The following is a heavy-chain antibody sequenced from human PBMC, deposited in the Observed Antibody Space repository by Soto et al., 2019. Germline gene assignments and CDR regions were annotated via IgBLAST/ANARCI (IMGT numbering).Heavy chain of an antibody. CDR2: IKSKTDGGTT. D-gene: IGHD4-17*01. CDR3: TTDLRMTTRYYYYMDV. J-gene: IGHJ6*03. V-gene: IGHV3-15*01. Sequence: GGSLRLSCAASGFTFSNAWMSWVRQAPGKGLEWVGRIKSKTDGGTTDYAAPVKGRFTISGDDSKNTLYLQMNSLKTEDTAVYYCTTDLRMTTRYYYYMDVWGKGTTVTVSS. CDR1: GFTFSNAW.